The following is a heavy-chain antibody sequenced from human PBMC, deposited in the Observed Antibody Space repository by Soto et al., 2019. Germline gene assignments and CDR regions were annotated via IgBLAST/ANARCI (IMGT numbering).Heavy chain of an antibody. D-gene: IGHD5-18*01. J-gene: IGHJ6*02. CDR1: GFTFSNYW. Sequence: EVQVVESGGGLVQPGGSLKLSCVASGFTFSNYWMSWVRQAPGKGLEWVANIKKDGSDKNYVDSVEGRFSIFRDNAKNSLHLQMYGLRAEDTAVYYCARVLGTALVGFDYGMDVWGQGTTVTVSS. CDR2: IKKDGSDK. CDR3: ARVLGTALVGFDYGMDV. V-gene: IGHV3-7*01.